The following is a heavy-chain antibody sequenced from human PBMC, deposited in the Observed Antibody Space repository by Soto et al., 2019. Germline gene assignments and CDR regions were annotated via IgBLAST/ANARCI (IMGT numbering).Heavy chain of an antibody. D-gene: IGHD2-21*01. J-gene: IGHJ4*02. Sequence: QVHLVQSGVEVKKPGASVKVSCKASGYSFSTYGISWVRQAPGQGLEWMGWISGPNGNTNYAQNLQGRVTXTXXXAXXASYIDLRGLGFDDTAMYYCARYLIGEDGAGFFDYWGQGTLVTVSS. CDR3: ARYLIGEDGAGFFDY. V-gene: IGHV1-18*01. CDR1: GYSFSTYG. CDR2: ISGPNGNT.